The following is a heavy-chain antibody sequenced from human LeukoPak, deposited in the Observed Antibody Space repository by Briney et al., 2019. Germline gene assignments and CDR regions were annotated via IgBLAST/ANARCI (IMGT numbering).Heavy chain of an antibody. Sequence: SGTLSLTCTVSGGSISSSSYYWGWIRQPPGKGLEWIGSIYYSGSTYYNPSLKSRVTISVDTSKNQFSLKLSSVTAADTAVYYCARDPGNWGFDYWGQGTLVTVSS. V-gene: IGHV4-39*07. CDR3: ARDPGNWGFDY. J-gene: IGHJ4*02. CDR2: IYYSGST. CDR1: GGSISSSSYY. D-gene: IGHD3-16*01.